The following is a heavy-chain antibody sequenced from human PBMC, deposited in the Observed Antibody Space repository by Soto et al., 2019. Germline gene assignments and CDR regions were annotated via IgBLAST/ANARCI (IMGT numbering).Heavy chain of an antibody. CDR3: AKDFNHYGDNFYYCYYMDV. V-gene: IGHV3-30*18. Sequence: QVQLVESGGGVVQPGRSLRLSCAASGFTFSSYGMHWVRQAPGKGLEWVAVISYDGSNKYYADSVKGRFTISRDNSKNTLYLQMNSLRAEDTAVYYCAKDFNHYGDNFYYCYYMDVWGKGTTVTVSS. J-gene: IGHJ6*03. CDR2: ISYDGSNK. D-gene: IGHD4-17*01. CDR1: GFTFSSYG.